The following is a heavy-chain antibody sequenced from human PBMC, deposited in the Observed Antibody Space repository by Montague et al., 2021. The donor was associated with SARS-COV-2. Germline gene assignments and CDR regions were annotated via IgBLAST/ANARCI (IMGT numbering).Heavy chain of an antibody. Sequence: SETLSLTCTVSGGSISSSSYYWGWIRQPPGKGLEWIGSIYDSGSTYYNPSLKSRVTISVDTSKNQFSLKLSSVTAADTAVYYCDRSSEEGYYFDSWGQGTLVTVSS. CDR3: DRSSEEGYYFDS. CDR2: IYDSGST. D-gene: IGHD3-22*01. CDR1: GGSISSSSYY. J-gene: IGHJ4*02. V-gene: IGHV4-39*01.